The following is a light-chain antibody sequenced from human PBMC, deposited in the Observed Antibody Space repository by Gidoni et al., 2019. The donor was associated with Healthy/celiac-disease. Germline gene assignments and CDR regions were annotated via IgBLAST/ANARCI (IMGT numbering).Light chain of an antibody. Sequence: DIQMTQSPSTLSASVGDRVTITCRARQSISSWLAWYQQKPGKAPKLLIYKASSLERGVPSRFSGSGSGTEFTLTISSLQPDDFATYYCQQYNSYSLTFGGGTKVEIK. CDR2: KAS. J-gene: IGKJ4*01. CDR3: QQYNSYSLT. V-gene: IGKV1-5*03. CDR1: QSISSW.